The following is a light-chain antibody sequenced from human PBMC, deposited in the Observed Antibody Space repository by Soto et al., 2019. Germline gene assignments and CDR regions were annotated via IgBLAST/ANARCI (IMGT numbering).Light chain of an antibody. CDR3: QQYGSATLYT. V-gene: IGKV3-11*01. Sequence: EIVLTQSPATLSLSPGERATLSFRASQSVSSYLAWYQQKPGQAPRLLIYDASNRATGIPARFSGSGSGTDFTLTISRLEPEDFVVYYCQQYGSATLYTFGQGTRLEIK. CDR2: DAS. J-gene: IGKJ5*01. CDR1: QSVSSY.